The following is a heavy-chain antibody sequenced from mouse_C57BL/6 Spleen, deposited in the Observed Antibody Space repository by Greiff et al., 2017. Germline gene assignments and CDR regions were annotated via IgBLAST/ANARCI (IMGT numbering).Heavy chain of an antibody. V-gene: IGHV5-4*01. Sequence: EVQGVESGGGLVKPGGSLKLSCAASGFTFSSYAMSWVRQTPEKRLEWVATISDGGSYTYYPDNVKGRFTISRDNAKNNLYLQMSHLKSEDTAMYYCARETTVVATEGAMDYWGQGTSVTVSS. CDR3: ARETTVVATEGAMDY. CDR2: ISDGGSYT. D-gene: IGHD1-1*01. J-gene: IGHJ4*01. CDR1: GFTFSSYA.